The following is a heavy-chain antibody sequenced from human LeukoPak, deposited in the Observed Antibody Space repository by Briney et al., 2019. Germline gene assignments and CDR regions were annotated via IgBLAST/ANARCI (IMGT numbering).Heavy chain of an antibody. CDR2: IDHSGSY. CDR1: GDSIKRGYY. Sequence: SETLSPTCAVSGDSIKRGYYWAWIRQPPGKGLEWIGSIDHSGSYYSTLSLKSRLTISLHSSKRHFSMELNSVTAADTAVYYCARGVSDSGGYRYYGGFYYFDFWGQGTLVTASS. D-gene: IGHD3-22*01. J-gene: IGHJ4*02. CDR3: ARGVSDSGGYRYYGGFYYFDF. V-gene: IGHV4-38-2*01.